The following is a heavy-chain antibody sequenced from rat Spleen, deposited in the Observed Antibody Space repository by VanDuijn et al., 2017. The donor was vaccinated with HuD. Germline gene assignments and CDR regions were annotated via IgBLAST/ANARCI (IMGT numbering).Heavy chain of an antibody. CDR3: AGHWEGNWFAY. CDR2: IWGDGST. D-gene: IGHD5-1*01. V-gene: IGHV2-27*01. J-gene: IGHJ3*01. CDR1: GFSLTNYH. Sequence: QVQLKESGPGLVQPSQTLSLTCTVSGFSLTNYHVHWVRQPPGKGLEWMGVIWGDGSTAYNSALKSRLSISRDTSKSQVFLKMNSLQTEDTAMYFCAGHWEGNWFAYWGQGTLVTVS.